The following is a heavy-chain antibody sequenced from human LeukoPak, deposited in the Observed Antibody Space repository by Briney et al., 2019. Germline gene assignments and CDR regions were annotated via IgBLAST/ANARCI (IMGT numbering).Heavy chain of an antibody. CDR1: GYTFTSYA. J-gene: IGHJ4*02. CDR2: INPGNGKT. D-gene: IGHD3-10*01. Sequence: ASVKVSCKASGYTFTSYAMHWVRQAPGQRLEWMGWINPGNGKTKYSQQLQGRVTITRDTSASTAYMELSSLRSEDTAVYYCASSSGSNLFFDYWGQGTLVTVSS. V-gene: IGHV1-3*01. CDR3: ASSSGSNLFFDY.